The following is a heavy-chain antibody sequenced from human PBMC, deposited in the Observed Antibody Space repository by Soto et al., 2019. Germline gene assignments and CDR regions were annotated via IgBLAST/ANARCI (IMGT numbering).Heavy chain of an antibody. J-gene: IGHJ6*02. CDR2: ISGSGGST. Sequence: GGSLRLSCAASGFTFSSYAMSWVRQAPGKGLEWVSAISGSGGSTYYADSVKGRFTISRDNSKNTLYLQMNSLRAEDTAVYYCAKDLQVRGPNYYGIDVWGQGTTVTVS. CDR1: GFTFSSYA. CDR3: AKDLQVRGPNYYGIDV. V-gene: IGHV3-23*01.